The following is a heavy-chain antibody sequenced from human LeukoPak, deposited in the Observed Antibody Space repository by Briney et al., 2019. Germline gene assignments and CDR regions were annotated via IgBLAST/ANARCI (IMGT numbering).Heavy chain of an antibody. CDR1: GGSISSSSYY. CDR3: ARHDYGGNHVDY. CDR2: IYYSGST. D-gene: IGHD4-23*01. J-gene: IGHJ4*02. Sequence: SETLSLTCTVSGGSISSSSYYWGWIRQPPGRGLEWIGSIYYSGSTYYNPSLKSRFTISVDTSKNQFSLKLSSVTAADTAVYYCARHDYGGNHVDYWGQGTLVTVSS. V-gene: IGHV4-39*01.